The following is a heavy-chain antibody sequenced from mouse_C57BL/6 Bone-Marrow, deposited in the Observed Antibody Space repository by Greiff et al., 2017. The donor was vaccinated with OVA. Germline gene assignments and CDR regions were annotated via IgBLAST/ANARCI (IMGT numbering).Heavy chain of an antibody. V-gene: IGHV1-55*01. Sequence: QVQLQQPGAELVKPGASVKMSCKASGYTFTSYWITWVKQRPGQGLEWIGDIYPGSGSPNYNEKFKSKATLTVETASSTAYMQRSSLTSEDSAVYYCARPLLTGASWFAYWGQGTLVTVSA. D-gene: IGHD4-1*01. CDR2: IYPGSGSP. CDR1: GYTFTSYW. CDR3: ARPLLTGASWFAY. J-gene: IGHJ3*01.